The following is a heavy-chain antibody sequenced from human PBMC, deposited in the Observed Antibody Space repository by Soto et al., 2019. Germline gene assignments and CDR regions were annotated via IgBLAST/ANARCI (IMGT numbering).Heavy chain of an antibody. Sequence: PGGSLRLSCAASGFTFSSYSMNWVRQAPGKGLEWVSSISSSSSYIYYADSVKGRFTISRDNAKNSLYLQMNSLRAEDTAVYYCARHLHSSSSRYFDYWGQGTLVTVSS. V-gene: IGHV3-21*01. D-gene: IGHD6-6*01. CDR3: ARHLHSSSSRYFDY. CDR1: GFTFSSYS. CDR2: ISSSSSYI. J-gene: IGHJ4*02.